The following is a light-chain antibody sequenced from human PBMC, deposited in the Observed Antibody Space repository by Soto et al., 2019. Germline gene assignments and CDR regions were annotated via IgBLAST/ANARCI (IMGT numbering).Light chain of an antibody. Sequence: EIVLTQSPGTLSLSPGERATLSCRASQSVSSTYLAWYQHKPGQAPRLLIYGASSRATGIPDRFSGSGSGSDFTLTVSRLERGDFAVYYCQQSGSTPLTFGQGTKVEIK. CDR3: QQSGSTPLT. J-gene: IGKJ1*01. CDR1: QSVSSTY. V-gene: IGKV3-20*01. CDR2: GAS.